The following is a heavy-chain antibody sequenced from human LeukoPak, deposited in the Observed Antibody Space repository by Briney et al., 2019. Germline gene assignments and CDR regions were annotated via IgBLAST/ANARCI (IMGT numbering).Heavy chain of an antibody. CDR2: ISGSGGST. CDR3: SKASDPTSYGDYSYFDY. J-gene: IGHJ4*02. V-gene: IGHV3-23*01. Sequence: GGSLRLSCAASGFTFSSYAMSWVRQAPGKGLEWVSAISGSGGSTYYADSVKGRFTISRDNSKNTLYLQMNSLRAEDTAVYYCSKASDPTSYGDYSYFDYWGQGTLVTVSS. CDR1: GFTFSSYA. D-gene: IGHD4-17*01.